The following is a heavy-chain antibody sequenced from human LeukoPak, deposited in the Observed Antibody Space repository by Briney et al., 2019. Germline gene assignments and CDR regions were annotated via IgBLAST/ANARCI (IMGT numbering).Heavy chain of an antibody. J-gene: IGHJ4*02. CDR1: GGTFISYG. CDR3: ARDHFGGLTVTPGVLYFDY. Sequence: SVKVSCKGSGGTFISYGISWVRQAPGQGVEWMGGIIHMFSTATYAQNFQRRVTITADESTSTAYMELTSLRSEDTAVYYCARDHFGGLTVTPGVLYFDYWGQGTLVTVSS. CDR2: IIHMFSTA. V-gene: IGHV1-69*13. D-gene: IGHD4-11*01.